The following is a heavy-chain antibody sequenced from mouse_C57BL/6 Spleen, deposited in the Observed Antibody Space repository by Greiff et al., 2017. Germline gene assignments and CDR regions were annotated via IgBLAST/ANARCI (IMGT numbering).Heavy chain of an antibody. Sequence: EVKLMESGPELVKPGDSVKISCKASGYSFTGYFMNWVMQSHGKSLEWIGRINPYNGDTFYNQKFKGKATLTVDKSSSTAHMELRSLTSEDSAVYYCARRSNFYAMDYWGQGTSVTVSS. V-gene: IGHV1-20*01. J-gene: IGHJ4*01. CDR3: ARRSNFYAMDY. D-gene: IGHD2-5*01. CDR1: GYSFTGYF. CDR2: INPYNGDT.